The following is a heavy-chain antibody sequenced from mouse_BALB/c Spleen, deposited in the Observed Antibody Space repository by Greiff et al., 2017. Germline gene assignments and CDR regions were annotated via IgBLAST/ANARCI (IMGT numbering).Heavy chain of an antibody. CDR3: ARAYYGNYRAMDD. Sequence: EVQLVESGGGLVKPGGSLKLSCAASGFAFSSYDMSWVRQTPEKRLEWVAYISSGGGSTYYPDTVKGRFTISRDNAKNTLYLQMSSLKSEDTAMYYCARAYYGNYRAMDDWGQGTSVTVSS. CDR1: GFAFSSYD. D-gene: IGHD2-10*01. CDR2: ISSGGGST. V-gene: IGHV5-12-1*01. J-gene: IGHJ4*01.